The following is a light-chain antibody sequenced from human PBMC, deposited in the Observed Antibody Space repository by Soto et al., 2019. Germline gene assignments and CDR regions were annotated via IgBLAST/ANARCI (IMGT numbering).Light chain of an antibody. CDR2: MES. Sequence: DIQMTQSPSTLSASVGERVTITCMASQTISSWLAWYHHKPVKVPKLLIYMESSLVSGVRSKFRGSGSGTAFTLSIRSVQPDDFANYYFQHYNSYPYTFGHGTNVVIK. V-gene: IGKV1-5*03. J-gene: IGKJ2*01. CDR3: QHYNSYPYT. CDR1: QTISSW.